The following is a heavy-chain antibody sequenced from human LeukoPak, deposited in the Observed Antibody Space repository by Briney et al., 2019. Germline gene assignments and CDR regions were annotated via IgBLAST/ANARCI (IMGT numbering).Heavy chain of an antibody. Sequence: PGGSLRLSCAASGFTVSSNYMSWVRQAPGKGLEWVSAISGSGGSTYYADSVKGRFTISRDNAKNSLYLQMNSLRAEDTAVYYCARDMSRWEYSSSWYGGLFDYWGQGTLVTVSS. J-gene: IGHJ4*02. D-gene: IGHD6-13*01. CDR3: ARDMSRWEYSSSWYGGLFDY. V-gene: IGHV3-21*01. CDR2: ISGSGGST. CDR1: GFTVSSNY.